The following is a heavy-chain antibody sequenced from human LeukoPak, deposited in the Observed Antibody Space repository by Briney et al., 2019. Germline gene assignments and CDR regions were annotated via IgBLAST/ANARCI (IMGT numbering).Heavy chain of an antibody. Sequence: SETLSLTCTVSGGSISSYYLSWIRQPAGKGLEWIGRIYISGSTNYNPSLKSRVTMSVDTSKNQFSLKLSSVTAADTAVYYCARDRGTWNDDGFDYWGQGKLVTVSS. V-gene: IGHV4-4*07. CDR2: IYISGST. CDR1: GGSISSYY. D-gene: IGHD1-1*01. CDR3: ARDRGTWNDDGFDY. J-gene: IGHJ4*02.